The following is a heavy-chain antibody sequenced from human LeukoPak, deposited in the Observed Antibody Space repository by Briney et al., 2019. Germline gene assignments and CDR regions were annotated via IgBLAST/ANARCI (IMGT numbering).Heavy chain of an antibody. CDR2: IYHSGST. Sequence: SQTLSLTCAVSGGSISSGGYSWGWIRQPPGKGLEWIGYIYHSGSTYYNPSLKSRVTISVDRSKNQFSLKLSSVTAADTAVYYCARGGIVVVPAAAIRFLEWLPGGWFDPWGQGTLVTVSS. V-gene: IGHV4-30-2*01. CDR1: GGSISSGGYS. J-gene: IGHJ5*02. D-gene: IGHD2-2*01. CDR3: ARGGIVVVPAAAIRFLEWLPGGWFDP.